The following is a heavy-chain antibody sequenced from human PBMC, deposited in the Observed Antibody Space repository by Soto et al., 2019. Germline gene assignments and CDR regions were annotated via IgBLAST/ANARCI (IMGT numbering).Heavy chain of an antibody. V-gene: IGHV4-61*01. CDR1: GGSVSSGSYY. Sequence: SETLSLTCTVSGGSVSSGSYYWSWIRQPPGKGLEWIGYIYYSGSTNYNPSLKSRVTISVDTSKNQFSLKLSSVTAADTAVYYCASITIFELSKIDYWGQGTLVTVSS. CDR3: ASITIFELSKIDY. J-gene: IGHJ4*02. D-gene: IGHD3-3*01. CDR2: IYYSGST.